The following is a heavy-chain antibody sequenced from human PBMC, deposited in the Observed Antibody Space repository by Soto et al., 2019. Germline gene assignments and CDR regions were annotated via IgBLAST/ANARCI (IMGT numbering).Heavy chain of an antibody. CDR1: GGSFSGYY. D-gene: IGHD2-21*02. Sequence: QVQLQQWGAGLLKPSETLSLTCAVYGGSFSGYYWSWVRQPPGKGLEWIGEINHSGSTNYNPSLKSRITISGDTSKNQYSLKLSSVTAADTAVYYCARGWSKCGGDCYSGVNFDYWGQGTLVTVSS. J-gene: IGHJ4*02. V-gene: IGHV4-34*01. CDR3: ARGWSKCGGDCYSGVNFDY. CDR2: INHSGST.